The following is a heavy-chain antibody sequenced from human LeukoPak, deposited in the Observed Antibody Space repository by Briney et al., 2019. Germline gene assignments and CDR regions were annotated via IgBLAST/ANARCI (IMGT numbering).Heavy chain of an antibody. D-gene: IGHD3-22*01. CDR2: ISGSGAST. CDR1: GFTFTSSA. Sequence: GGSLRLSCAASGFTFTSSALSWVRQAPGKGLEWVSAISGSGASTYYADSVKGRFTISRDNAKNSLYLQMNSLRAEDTAVYYCARGITYYYDSSGYYYDYWGQGTLVTVSS. CDR3: ARGITYYYDSSGYYYDY. J-gene: IGHJ4*02. V-gene: IGHV3-23*01.